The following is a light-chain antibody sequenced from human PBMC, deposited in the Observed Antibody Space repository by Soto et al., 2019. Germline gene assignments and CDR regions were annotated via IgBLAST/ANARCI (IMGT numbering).Light chain of an antibody. Sequence: QLVLTQSPSASASLGASVKLTCTLSRGHSNYAIAWHQQQPEKGPRYLMRVDSDGSHTKGDGIPDRFSGSSSGAERYLTISSLQSEDEADYYCQTWGTGWVFGGGTQLTVL. V-gene: IGLV4-69*01. J-gene: IGLJ3*02. CDR3: QTWGTGWV. CDR1: RGHSNYA. CDR2: VDSDGSH.